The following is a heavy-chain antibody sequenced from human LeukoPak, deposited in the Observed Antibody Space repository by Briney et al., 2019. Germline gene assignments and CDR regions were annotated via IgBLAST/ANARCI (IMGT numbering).Heavy chain of an antibody. CDR3: VLGHYGGLFDN. V-gene: IGHV3-30*09. Sequence: PGRSLRLSCAASGFTFSRHDMHWVRQAPGKGLEWVAVISYDGSNKDYADPVKGRFAISRDNSRNTLFVQMNSLRAEDTAVYFCVLGHYGGLFDNWGQGTLVTVSS. D-gene: IGHD4-23*01. CDR2: ISYDGSNK. CDR1: GFTFSRHD. J-gene: IGHJ4*02.